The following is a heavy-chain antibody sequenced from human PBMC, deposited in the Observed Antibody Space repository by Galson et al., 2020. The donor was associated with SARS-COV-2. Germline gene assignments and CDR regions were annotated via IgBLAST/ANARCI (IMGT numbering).Heavy chain of an antibody. V-gene: IGHV3-21*01. CDR1: GFTFSSYS. CDR3: ATAERDGDPPDLQH. CDR2: ISSSSSYI. D-gene: IGHD4-17*01. Sequence: AGGSLRLSCAASGFTFSSYSMNWVRQAPGKGLEWVSSISSSSSYIYYADSVKGRFTTSRDNAKNSLNLQMNSLRAEDTAVYYCATAERDGDPPDLQHWGQGTLVTVSS. J-gene: IGHJ1*01.